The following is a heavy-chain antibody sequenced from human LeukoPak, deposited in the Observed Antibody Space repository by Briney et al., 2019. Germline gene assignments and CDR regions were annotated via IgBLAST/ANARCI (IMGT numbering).Heavy chain of an antibody. CDR3: AKGDTPNWYPSFDS. D-gene: IGHD5-18*01. CDR2: TRGNGGNT. Sequence: GGSLRLSCAASGFTFSSYAMSWVRQAPGKGLEWVSSTRGNGGNTYYAESVKGRFTISRDNPKNTLLLQMNSLRADDTAVYYCAKGDTPNWYPSFDSWGRGTLVTVSS. V-gene: IGHV3-23*01. CDR1: GFTFSSYA. J-gene: IGHJ4*02.